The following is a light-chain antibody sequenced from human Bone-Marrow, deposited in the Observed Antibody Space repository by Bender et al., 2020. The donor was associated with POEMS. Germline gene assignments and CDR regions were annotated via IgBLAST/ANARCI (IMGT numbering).Light chain of an antibody. V-gene: IGLV2-8*01. Sequence: QSALTQPPSASGSPGQSVTISCTGTSSDVGGYNYVSWYQQHPGKAPKLMIYDVTKRPSGVPDRFSGSKSGNTATLTISRVEAGDEADYYCQVWDSSSYHQVFGGGTKLTVL. CDR3: QVWDSSSYHQV. CDR1: SSDVGGYNY. CDR2: DVT. J-gene: IGLJ2*01.